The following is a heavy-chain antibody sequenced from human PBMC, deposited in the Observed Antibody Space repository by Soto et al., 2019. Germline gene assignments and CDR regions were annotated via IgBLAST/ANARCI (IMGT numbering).Heavy chain of an antibody. J-gene: IGHJ6*02. CDR1: GGSMSSGGYS. Sequence: QLQLPESGSELVKPSQTLSLTCSVSGGSMSSGGYSWSWIRQPPGKGLELIGYVYHNGSPYYNPSLNSRVPMSVDRSRTEFSLKLSYVTAADTAVYYCARVPDVWGQGTTVTVSS. V-gene: IGHV4-30-2*01. CDR3: ARVPDV. CDR2: VYHNGSP.